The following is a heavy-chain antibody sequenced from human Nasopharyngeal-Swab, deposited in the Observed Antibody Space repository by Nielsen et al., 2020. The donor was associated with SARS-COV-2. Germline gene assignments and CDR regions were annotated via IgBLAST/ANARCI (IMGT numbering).Heavy chain of an antibody. CDR3: AKDGDYDYYYYYGMDV. V-gene: IGHV3-23*03. CDR1: GFTFSSYA. D-gene: IGHD4-17*01. J-gene: IGHJ6*02. Sequence: GESLKISCAASGFTFSSYAMSWVRQAPVKGLEWVSVIYSGGSSTYYADSVKGRFTISRDNSKNTLYLQMNSLRAEDTAVYYCAKDGDYDYYYYYGMDVWGQGTTVTVSS. CDR2: IYSGGSST.